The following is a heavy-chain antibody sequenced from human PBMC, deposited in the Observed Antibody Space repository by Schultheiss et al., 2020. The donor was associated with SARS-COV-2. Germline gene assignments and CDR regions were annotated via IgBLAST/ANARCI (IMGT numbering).Heavy chain of an antibody. V-gene: IGHV4-59*08. CDR1: GGSISSYY. D-gene: IGHD6-6*01. Sequence: SETLSLTCTVSGGSISSYYWSWIRQPPGKGLEWIGYIYYSGSTNYNPSLKSRVTISVDTSKNQFSLKLSSVTAADTAVYYCATAFAVQQLVLPDYWGQGTLVTVSS. CDR2: IYYSGST. CDR3: ATAFAVQQLVLPDY. J-gene: IGHJ4*02.